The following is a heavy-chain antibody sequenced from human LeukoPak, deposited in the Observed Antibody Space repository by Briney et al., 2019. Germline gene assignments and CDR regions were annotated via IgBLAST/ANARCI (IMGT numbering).Heavy chain of an antibody. D-gene: IGHD6-6*01. CDR1: GFTFSSYA. CDR2: ISYDGSNK. Sequence: PGGSLRLSCAASGFTFSSYAMHWVRHAPGKGLEWVAVISYDGSNKYYADSVKGRFTISRDNSKNTLYLQMNGLRAEDTAVYYCARDQAARPFYYFDYWGQGTLVTVSS. V-gene: IGHV3-30-3*01. CDR3: ARDQAARPFYYFDY. J-gene: IGHJ4*02.